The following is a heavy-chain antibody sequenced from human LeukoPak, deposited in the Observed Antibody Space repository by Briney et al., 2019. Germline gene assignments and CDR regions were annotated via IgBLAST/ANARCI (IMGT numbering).Heavy chain of an antibody. CDR3: ARDLYFAWYDSRGGKSRGFDY. CDR2: ISSSGSTI. D-gene: IGHD3-22*01. CDR1: GFTFSSYE. J-gene: IGHJ4*02. Sequence: GGSLRLSCAASGFTFSSYEMNWVRQAPGKGLEWVSYISSSGSTIYYADSVKGRFTISRDNAKNSLYLQMNSLRAEDTAVYYCARDLYFAWYDSRGGKSRGFDYWGQGTLVTVSS. V-gene: IGHV3-48*03.